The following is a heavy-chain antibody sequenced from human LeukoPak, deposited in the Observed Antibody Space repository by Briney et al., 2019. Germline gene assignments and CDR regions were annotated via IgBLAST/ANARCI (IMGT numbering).Heavy chain of an antibody. V-gene: IGHV3-48*03. CDR3: ARDWLRLGY. Sequence: PGGSLRLSCAAFGFSVSSYEMNWVRQAPGKGLEWVSYISSSGTVKFYADSVKGRFTISRDNAKNSLHLQMNSLRAEDTAVYFCARDWLRLGYWGQGTLVTVSS. D-gene: IGHD5-12*01. CDR2: ISSSGTVK. CDR1: GFSVSSYE. J-gene: IGHJ4*02.